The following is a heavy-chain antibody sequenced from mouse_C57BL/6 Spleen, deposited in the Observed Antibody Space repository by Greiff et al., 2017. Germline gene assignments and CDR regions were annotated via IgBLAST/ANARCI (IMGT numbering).Heavy chain of an antibody. CDR1: GYTFTSYW. J-gene: IGHJ2*01. CDR3: ARKCYGSSYDFDY. D-gene: IGHD1-1*01. V-gene: IGHV1-69*01. CDR2: IDPSDSYT. Sequence: QVQLQQPGAELVMPGASVKLSCKASGYTFTSYWMHWVKQRPGQGLEWIGEIDPSDSYTNYNQKFKGKSTLTVDKSSSTAYMQLSSLTSEDSAVYYCARKCYGSSYDFDYWGQGTTLTVSS.